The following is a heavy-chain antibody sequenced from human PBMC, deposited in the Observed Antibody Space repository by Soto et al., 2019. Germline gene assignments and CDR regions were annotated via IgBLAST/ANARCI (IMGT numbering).Heavy chain of an antibody. CDR1: GGTFSSYA. J-gene: IGHJ4*02. D-gene: IGHD6-13*01. CDR2: IIPIFGTA. Sequence: SVKVSCKASGGTFSSYAISWVRQAPGQGLEWMGGIIPIFGTANYAQKLQGRVTITADESTSTDYMELSSLRSEDTAVYYCARRASSSSWYYFDYWGQGTLVTVSS. CDR3: ARRASSSSWYYFDY. V-gene: IGHV1-69*13.